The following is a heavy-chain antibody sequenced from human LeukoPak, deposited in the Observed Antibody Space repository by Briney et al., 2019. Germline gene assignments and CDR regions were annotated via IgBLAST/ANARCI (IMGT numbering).Heavy chain of an antibody. V-gene: IGHV1-46*01. CDR3: ARADTAMAYYFDY. CDR1: GYTFTNYG. D-gene: IGHD5-18*01. CDR2: INPSGGST. J-gene: IGHJ4*02. Sequence: VASVKVSCKASGYTFTNYGFSWVRQAPGQGLKWMGIINPSGGSTSYAQKFQGRVTMTRDTSTSTVYMELSSLGSEDTAVYYCARADTAMAYYFDYWGREPWSPSPQ.